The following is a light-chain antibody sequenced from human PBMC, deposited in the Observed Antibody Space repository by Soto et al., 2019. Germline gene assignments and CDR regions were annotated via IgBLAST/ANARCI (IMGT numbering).Light chain of an antibody. CDR2: DVS. J-gene: IGLJ1*01. CDR3: SSYTSGFTLYV. CDR1: SSNIGSFNY. Sequence: SALTQPASVFGSPGQSITISCRGTSSNIGSFNYVSWYQHHPGKAPQLLLYDVSSRPSGVSSRFSGSKSGDTAALTISGLQPEDEAHYYCSSYTSGFTLYVFGTGTKLTVL. V-gene: IGLV2-14*03.